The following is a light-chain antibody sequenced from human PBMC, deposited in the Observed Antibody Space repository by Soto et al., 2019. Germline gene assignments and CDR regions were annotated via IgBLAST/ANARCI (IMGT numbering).Light chain of an antibody. J-gene: IGKJ5*01. Sequence: EIVMTQSAATLSVSPGERATLSCWASQSVSSNLVWYQQKPGQAPRLLIFDASTRATGIPARFSGSGSGTEFTLTISSLQSEDFAVYYCQQYDNWPPITFGQGTRLEIK. CDR1: QSVSSN. V-gene: IGKV3-15*01. CDR3: QQYDNWPPIT. CDR2: DAS.